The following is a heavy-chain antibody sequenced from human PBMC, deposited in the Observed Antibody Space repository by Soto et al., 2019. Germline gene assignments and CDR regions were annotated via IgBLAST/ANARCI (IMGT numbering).Heavy chain of an antibody. CDR1: GYSFTSYC. J-gene: IGHJ6*02. V-gene: IGHV5-51*01. CDR2: IYPGDSDT. CDR3: ASSFNYGGNSGYYYGMDV. Sequence: GESLKISCKGSGYSFTSYCIGWVRQMPGKGLEWMGIIYPGDSDTRYSPSFQGQVTISADKSISTAYLQWSSLKASDTAMYYCASSFNYGGNSGYYYGMDVWGQGTTVTVSS. D-gene: IGHD4-17*01.